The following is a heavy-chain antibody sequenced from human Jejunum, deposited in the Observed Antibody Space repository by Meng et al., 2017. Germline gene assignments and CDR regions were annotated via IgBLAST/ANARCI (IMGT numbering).Heavy chain of an antibody. J-gene: IGHJ4*02. CDR2: ISDDESYK. V-gene: IGHV3-30*18. Sequence: QGQRVESGGGVGQRGRSRRLSCAASGLTFSNYGLNWVRQAPGKGLEWVAVISDDESYKNYADSVKGRFTISRDNSKNILYLQMNSLRTEDTAVFYCAKATGKTFDYWGQGTLVTVSS. CDR3: AKATGKTFDY. D-gene: IGHD1-14*01. CDR1: GLTFSNYG.